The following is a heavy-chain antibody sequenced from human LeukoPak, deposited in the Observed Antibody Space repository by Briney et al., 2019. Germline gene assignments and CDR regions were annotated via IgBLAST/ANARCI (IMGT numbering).Heavy chain of an antibody. CDR2: IKGDGIST. CDR3: AKVSSNYYGSGSYQTLDF. CDR1: GFDSSSNW. D-gene: IGHD3-10*01. V-gene: IGHV3-74*01. J-gene: IGHJ4*02. Sequence: GGSLRLSCAASGFDSSSNWMHWVRHAPGQGLVWVSRIKGDGISTNYADSVKGRFTISRDIAKNTLYLQMSSLRAEDTAVYYCAKVSSNYYGSGSYQTLDFWGQGTLVTVSS.